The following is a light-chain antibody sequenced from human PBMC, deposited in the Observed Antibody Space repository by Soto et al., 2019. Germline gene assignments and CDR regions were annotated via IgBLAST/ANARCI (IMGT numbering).Light chain of an antibody. CDR3: KQYHSYAIFT. Sequence: DIQMTQSPSTLSASVGDRVTITCRASQSINSWLAWYQQKPGKAPNLLIYKTSNLESGVPSRFSGSGSGTEFTLTINSLQPDDFATYYRKQYHSYAIFTFGPGTKVDMK. V-gene: IGKV1-5*03. J-gene: IGKJ3*01. CDR2: KTS. CDR1: QSINSW.